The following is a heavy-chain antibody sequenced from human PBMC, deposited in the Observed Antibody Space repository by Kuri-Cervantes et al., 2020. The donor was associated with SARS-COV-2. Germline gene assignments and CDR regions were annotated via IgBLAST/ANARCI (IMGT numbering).Heavy chain of an antibody. V-gene: IGHV4-59*11. CDR1: GGSISSHY. CDR3: ARVNARWYTSPGYYYYYMDV. CDR2: IYYSGST. D-gene: IGHD4-23*01. J-gene: IGHJ6*03. Sequence: SETLSLTCTVSGGSISSHYWSWIRQPPGKGLEWIGYIYYSGSTNYNPSLKSRVTISVDTSKNQFSLKLSSVTAADTAVYYCARVNARWYTSPGYYYYYMDVWGKGTTVTVSS.